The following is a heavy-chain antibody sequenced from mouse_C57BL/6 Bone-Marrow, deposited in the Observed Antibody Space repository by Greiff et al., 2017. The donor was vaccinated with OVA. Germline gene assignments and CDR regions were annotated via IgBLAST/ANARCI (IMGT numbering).Heavy chain of an antibody. V-gene: IGHV1-54*01. CDR2: INTGSGGT. D-gene: IGHD1-1*01. CDR1: GYAFTNYL. Sequence: QVQLQQSGAELVRPGTSVKVSCKASGYAFTNYLIEWVKQRPGQGLEWIGVINTGSGGTNYNEKFKGKATLTADKSSSTAYMQLSSLTSEDSAVYFCASSSRKDYWGQGTSVTVSS. J-gene: IGHJ4*01. CDR3: ASSSRKDY.